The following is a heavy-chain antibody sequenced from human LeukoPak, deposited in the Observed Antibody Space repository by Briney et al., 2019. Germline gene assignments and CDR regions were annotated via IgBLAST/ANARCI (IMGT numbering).Heavy chain of an antibody. CDR2: INPSGGST. CDR1: GYTFTSYF. V-gene: IGHV1-46*01. CDR3: ARGLAYSHKENWFDP. J-gene: IGHJ5*02. Sequence: ASVKVSCKASGYTFTSYFTHWVRQAPGQGLEWLGIINPSGGSTTYAQKFQGRVTMTRDTSTSTVYMELSSLRSEDTAVYYCARGLAYSHKENWFDPWGQGTLVTVSS. D-gene: IGHD2-15*01.